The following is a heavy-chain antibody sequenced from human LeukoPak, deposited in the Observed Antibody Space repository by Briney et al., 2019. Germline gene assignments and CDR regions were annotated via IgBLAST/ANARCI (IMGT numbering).Heavy chain of an antibody. Sequence: EASVKVSCKAYGYTFTSYGISWVRQAPGQGLEWMGWISAYNGNTNYAQKLQGRVTMTTAPSTSTAYMELRSLRSDDTAVYYCTRDVLGYCSRTSCYGTRGSSDYWGQGTLVTVSS. J-gene: IGHJ4*02. CDR2: ISAYNGNT. V-gene: IGHV1-18*01. CDR1: GYTFTSYG. CDR3: TRDVLGYCSRTSCYGTRGSSDY. D-gene: IGHD2-2*01.